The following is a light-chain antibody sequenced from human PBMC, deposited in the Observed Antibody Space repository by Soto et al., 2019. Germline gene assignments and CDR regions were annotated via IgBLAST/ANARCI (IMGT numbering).Light chain of an antibody. V-gene: IGKV3-11*01. J-gene: IGKJ2*01. CDR2: DAS. CDR1: QSVSSY. CDR3: QQRSNWPPYT. Sequence: EIVLTQSPATLSLSPGERATLSCRASQSVSSYLAWYQQTPGQAPRLLIYDASNRATGIPARFSGSGCGTDFTLTISSLEPEDFAVYYCQQRSNWPPYTFGQGTKLEIK.